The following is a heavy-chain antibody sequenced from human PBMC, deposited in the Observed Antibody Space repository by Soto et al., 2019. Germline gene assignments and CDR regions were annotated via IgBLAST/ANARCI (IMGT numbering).Heavy chain of an antibody. D-gene: IGHD3-3*01. CDR2: INPNSGGT. V-gene: IGHV1-2*02. CDR3: ARDRRYLEWLQY. J-gene: IGHJ4*02. Sequence: ASVKVSCKASGGTFSSYAISWVRQAPGEGLEWMGWINPNSGGTNYAQKFQGRVTMTRDTSISTAYMELSWLRSDDTAVYYCARDRRYLEWLQYWGQGTLVTVSS. CDR1: GGTFSSYA.